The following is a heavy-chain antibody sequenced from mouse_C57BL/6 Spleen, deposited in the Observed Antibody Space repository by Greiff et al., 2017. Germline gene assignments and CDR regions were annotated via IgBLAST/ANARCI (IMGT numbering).Heavy chain of an antibody. Sequence: EVQLQQSGTVLARPGASVKMSCKTSGYTFTSYWMHWVKQRPGQGLEWIGAINPGNSDTSYNQKLKGKTKLTAVTTASTAYLELSSLTNEDSAVYYCTRSGSSVYDDWGHGTTLTVAS. J-gene: IGHJ2*01. CDR1: GYTFTSYW. CDR2: INPGNSDT. CDR3: TRSGSSVYDD. D-gene: IGHD1-1*01. V-gene: IGHV1-5*01.